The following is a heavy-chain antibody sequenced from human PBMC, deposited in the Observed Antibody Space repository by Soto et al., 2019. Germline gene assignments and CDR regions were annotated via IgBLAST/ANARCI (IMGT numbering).Heavy chain of an antibody. CDR3: ARRSSSCYFDY. CDR1: GFTFSSYA. J-gene: IGHJ4*02. Sequence: EVQLLESGGGLVQPGGSLRLSCAASGFTFSSYAMNWVRQAPGKGLEWVSVISGSDGSKYYADSVKGRFTISRDNSKNTLKLQMNSLRAEDTAVYYCARRSSSCYFDYWGQGTLVTVSS. D-gene: IGHD6-13*01. CDR2: ISGSDGSK. V-gene: IGHV3-23*01.